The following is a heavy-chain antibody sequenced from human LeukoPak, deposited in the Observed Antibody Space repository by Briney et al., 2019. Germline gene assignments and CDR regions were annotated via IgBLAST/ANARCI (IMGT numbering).Heavy chain of an antibody. V-gene: IGHV4-59*12. CDR3: ARGLSYYDSSGYYYDYFDY. D-gene: IGHD3-22*01. Sequence: SETLSLTCTVSGGSISSYYWSWIRQPPGKGLEWIGYMSDSGSTNYNPSLKSRVTMSVDTSKNQFSLKLSSVTAADTAVYYCARGLSYYDSSGYYYDYFDYWGQGTLVTVSS. J-gene: IGHJ4*02. CDR2: MSDSGST. CDR1: GGSISSYY.